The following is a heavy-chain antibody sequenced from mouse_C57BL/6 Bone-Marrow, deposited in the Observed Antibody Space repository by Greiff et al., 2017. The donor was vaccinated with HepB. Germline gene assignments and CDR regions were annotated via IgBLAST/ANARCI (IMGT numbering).Heavy chain of an antibody. V-gene: IGHV5-4*03. CDR3: ARVIYDGYHIFFLYYYAMDY. Sequence: EVKLEESGGGLVKPGGSLKLSCAASGFTFSSYAMSWVRQTPEKRLEWVATISDGGSYTYYPDNVKGRFTISRDNAKNNLYLQMSHLKSEDTAMYYCARVIYDGYHIFFLYYYAMDYWGQGTSVTVSS. D-gene: IGHD2-3*01. J-gene: IGHJ4*01. CDR2: ISDGGSYT. CDR1: GFTFSSYA.